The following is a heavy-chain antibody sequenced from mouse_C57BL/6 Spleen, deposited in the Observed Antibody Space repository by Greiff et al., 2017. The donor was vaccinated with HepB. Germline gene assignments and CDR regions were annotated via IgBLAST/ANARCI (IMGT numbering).Heavy chain of an antibody. Sequence: QVQLQQSGPELVKPGASVKISCKASGYAFSSSWMNWVKQRPGKGLEWIGRIYPGDGDTNYNGKFKGKATLTADKSSSTAYMQLSSLTSEDSAVYFCAKGGQLRLPYFDYWGQGTTLTVSS. D-gene: IGHD3-2*02. CDR1: GYAFSSSW. V-gene: IGHV1-82*01. CDR2: IYPGDGDT. CDR3: AKGGQLRLPYFDY. J-gene: IGHJ2*01.